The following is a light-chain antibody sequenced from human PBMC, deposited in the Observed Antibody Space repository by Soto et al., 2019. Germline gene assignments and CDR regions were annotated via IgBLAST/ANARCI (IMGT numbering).Light chain of an antibody. V-gene: IGKV1-5*01. CDR1: QMIARW. CDR2: DAT. CDR3: LQYNTFHQT. Sequence: IQMTPSPSTLSASVGDTVTLTCRSSQMIARWLAWYQQKPGTAPRLIIYDATSLQSGVPSRFSARASGTDFTLTISSLHPDDFANYYCLQYNTFHQTFGQGTKLE. J-gene: IGKJ2*01.